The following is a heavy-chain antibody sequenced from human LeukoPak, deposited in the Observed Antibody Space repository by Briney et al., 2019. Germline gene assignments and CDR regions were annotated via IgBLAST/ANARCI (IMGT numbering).Heavy chain of an antibody. Sequence: PGGSLRLSCAASGFTFSTYWMHWVRQAPRAGLVWVSLINSDGSSTNYADSVKGRFTISRDNAKNTLYLQMNSLRAEDTAVYYCATDVPAVTIFGYWGQGTLVTVSS. CDR1: GFTFSTYW. CDR2: INSDGSST. V-gene: IGHV3-74*01. J-gene: IGHJ4*02. CDR3: ATDVPAVTIFGY. D-gene: IGHD2-2*01.